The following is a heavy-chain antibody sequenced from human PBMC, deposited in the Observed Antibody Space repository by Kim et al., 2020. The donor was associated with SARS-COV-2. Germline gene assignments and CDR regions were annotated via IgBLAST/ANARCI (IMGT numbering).Heavy chain of an antibody. D-gene: IGHD3-10*01. V-gene: IGHV4-39*07. J-gene: IGHJ6*02. CDR3: ARGKVGGITMVRAHGYGMDV. Sequence: SETLSLTCTVSGGSISSSSYYWGWIRQPPGKGLEWIGSIYYSGSTYYNPSLKSRVTISVDTSKNQFSLKLSSVTAADTAVYYCARGKVGGITMVRAHGYGMDVWGQGTTVTVSS. CDR1: GGSISSSSYY. CDR2: IYYSGST.